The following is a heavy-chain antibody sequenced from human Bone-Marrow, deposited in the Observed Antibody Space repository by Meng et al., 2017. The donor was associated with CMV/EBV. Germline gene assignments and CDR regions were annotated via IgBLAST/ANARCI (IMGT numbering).Heavy chain of an antibody. V-gene: IGHV1-2*02. D-gene: IGHD3-3*01. CDR3: ARRDDPWGGYPHYYVMDV. J-gene: IGHJ6*02. CDR1: GYTFTEFY. CDR2: INPHNGVT. Sequence: ASVKVSCKASGYTFTEFYIHWVRQAPGQGLEWMGCINPHNGVTNYTHNFKGRFTLTRDTSINTAYMELSRLRSDDAAVYYCARRDDPWGGYPHYYVMDVWGQGTTVTLSS.